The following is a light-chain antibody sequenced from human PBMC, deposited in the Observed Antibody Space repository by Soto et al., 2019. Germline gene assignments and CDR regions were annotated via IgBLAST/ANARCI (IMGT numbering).Light chain of an antibody. CDR3: QQYGSSSWT. J-gene: IGKJ1*01. CDR1: QSVSSN. CDR2: GAS. Sequence: EIMLNPSPGTLSVYTGERATLSCRASQSVSSNLAWYQQKPGQAPRLLIYGASTRATGIPARFSGSGSGTDFTLTISSLEPEDFAVYYCQQYGSSSWTFGQGTKVDIK. V-gene: IGKV3-15*01.